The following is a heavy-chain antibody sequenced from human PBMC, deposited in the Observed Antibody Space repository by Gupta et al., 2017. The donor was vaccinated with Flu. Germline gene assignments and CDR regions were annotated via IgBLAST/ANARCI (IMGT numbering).Heavy chain of an antibody. Sequence: QVQLQESGPGLVKPSETLSLTCAVSGFSISSGYYWVWIRQSPGKGLEWIGSIHRSGSAYYNPSVQSRVTLSVDTSKNQFSLKLTSVTPEDTAVYFCARSYQARHYFDYWGQGALVAVSS. V-gene: IGHV4-38-2*01. CDR1: GFSISSGYY. J-gene: IGHJ4*02. CDR3: ARSYQARHYFDY. CDR2: IHRSGSA.